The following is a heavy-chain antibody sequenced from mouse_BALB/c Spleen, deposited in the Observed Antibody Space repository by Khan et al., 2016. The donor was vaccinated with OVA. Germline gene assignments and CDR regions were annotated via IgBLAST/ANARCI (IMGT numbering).Heavy chain of an antibody. J-gene: IGHJ4*01. V-gene: IGHV3-1*02. CDR2: IYYSGSI. D-gene: IGHD2-1*01. CDR1: GYSITSGYS. CDR3: ARDGNYMDY. Sequence: EVKLLESGPDLVKPSQSLSLTCTVTGYSITSGYSWHWIRQFPGNKLEWMGYIYYSGSINHNPSLKRRISITRDTSKKQFFLQLNSVTTEDAATYYCARDGNYMDYWGQGTSVTVSS.